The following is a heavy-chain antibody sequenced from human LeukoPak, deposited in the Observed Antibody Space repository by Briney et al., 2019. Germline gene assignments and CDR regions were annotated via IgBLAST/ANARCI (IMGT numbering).Heavy chain of an antibody. CDR3: ARDQGVDSGSYYFDY. CDR1: GYTFTSYG. Sequence: GASVKVSCKASGYTFTSYGISWVRQAPGQGLEWMGWISAYDGNTNYAQKLQGRVTMTTDTSTSTAYMELRSLRSDDTAVYYCARDQGVDSGSYYFDYWGQGTLVTVSS. D-gene: IGHD1-26*01. V-gene: IGHV1-18*01. J-gene: IGHJ4*02. CDR2: ISAYDGNT.